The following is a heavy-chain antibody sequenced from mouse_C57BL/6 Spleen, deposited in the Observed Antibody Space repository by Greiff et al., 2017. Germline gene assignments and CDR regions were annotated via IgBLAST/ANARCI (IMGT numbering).Heavy chain of an antibody. V-gene: IGHV1-72*01. CDR2: IDPDSGGT. CDR3: ARQGEYGYDVSWFAY. J-gene: IGHJ3*01. D-gene: IGHD2-2*01. Sequence: QVQLQQPGAELVQPGASVKLSCKASGYTFTSYWIHWVKQRPGRGLEWIGRIDPDSGGTKYNEKFKSKATLTVDKHSRTAYMQLSSLTSDDAAVYYCARQGEYGYDVSWFAYWGQGTLVTVSA. CDR1: GYTFTSYW.